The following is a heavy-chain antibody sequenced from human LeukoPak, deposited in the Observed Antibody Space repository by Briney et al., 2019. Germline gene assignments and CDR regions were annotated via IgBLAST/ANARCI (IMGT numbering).Heavy chain of an antibody. D-gene: IGHD5-18*01. CDR1: GYTFTNYN. J-gene: IGHJ6*03. V-gene: IGHV1-8*03. CDR2: MNPDSGNT. Sequence: ASVKVSCKASGYTFTNYNVNWVRQATGQGLEWMGSMNPDSGNTVHAQKFQGRVTITRNTSISTAYMELSSLRSEDTAVYYCARGRIQLWLYYYYYMDVWGKGTTVTVSS. CDR3: ARGRIQLWLYYYYYMDV.